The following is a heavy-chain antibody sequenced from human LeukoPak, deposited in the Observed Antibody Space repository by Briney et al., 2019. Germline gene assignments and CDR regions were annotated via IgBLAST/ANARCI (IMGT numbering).Heavy chain of an antibody. CDR1: GFTFSSYW. Sequence: GGSLRLSCAAFGFTFSSYWMSWVRQAPGKGLEWVANINQDGSEKYYVDSVKDRFTISRDNAKNSLYLQMNSLRAEDTAVYYCARWRYYDSSGHYYYFDYWGQGTLVTVSS. J-gene: IGHJ4*02. CDR3: ARWRYYDSSGHYYYFDY. V-gene: IGHV3-7*05. CDR2: INQDGSEK. D-gene: IGHD3-22*01.